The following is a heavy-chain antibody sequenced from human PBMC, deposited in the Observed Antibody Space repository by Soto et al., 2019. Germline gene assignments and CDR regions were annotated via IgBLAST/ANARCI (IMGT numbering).Heavy chain of an antibody. Sequence: GGSLRLSCAASGFTFSSYSMNWVRQAPGKGLEWLSYISSSSSTIYYADSVKGRFTISRDNAKNSLYLQMNSLRAEDTAVYYCARDRDDYGDYGYWGQGTRVTSPQ. J-gene: IGHJ4*02. CDR3: ARDRDDYGDYGY. D-gene: IGHD4-17*01. CDR1: GFTFSSYS. V-gene: IGHV3-48*01. CDR2: ISSSSSTI.